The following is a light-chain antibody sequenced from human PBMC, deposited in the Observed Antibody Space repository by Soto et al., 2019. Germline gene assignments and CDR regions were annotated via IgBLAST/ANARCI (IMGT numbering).Light chain of an antibody. J-gene: IGLJ2*01. CDR1: NIGSKN. V-gene: IGLV3-21*02. Sequence: SYELTQPPSVSVAPGQTARITCGGNNIGSKNVHWYQQKPGQAPVVVVYGDSDRPSGIPERFSGSNSGNTATLTISRVEAGDEADYHCQVWDSSSGLNVVFGGGTKLTVL. CDR2: GDS. CDR3: QVWDSSSGLNVV.